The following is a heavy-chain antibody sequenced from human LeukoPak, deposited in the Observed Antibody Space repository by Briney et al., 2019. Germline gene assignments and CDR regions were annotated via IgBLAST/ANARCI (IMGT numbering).Heavy chain of an antibody. D-gene: IGHD1-1*01. Sequence: SETLSLTCTVSGGSISSSSYYWGWIRQPPGKGLEWIGSIYYSGSTYYNPSLKSRVTISVDTSKNQFSLKLSSLTAADTAVYYCARNMEHYYYYYMDVWGKGTTVTVSS. V-gene: IGHV4-39*01. CDR3: ARNMEHYYYYYMDV. CDR1: GGSISSSSYY. J-gene: IGHJ6*03. CDR2: IYYSGST.